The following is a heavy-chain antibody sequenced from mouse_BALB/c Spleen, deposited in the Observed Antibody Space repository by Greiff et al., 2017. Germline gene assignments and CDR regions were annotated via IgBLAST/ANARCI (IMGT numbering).Heavy chain of an antibody. Sequence: EVKVVESGGGLVQPGGSRKLSCAASGFTFSSFGMHWVRQAPEKGLEWVAYISSGSSTIYYADTVKGRFTISRDNARNILYLQMSSLRSEDTAMYYCACYGSSYNYAMDYWGQGTSVTVSS. CDR3: ACYGSSYNYAMDY. V-gene: IGHV5-17*02. CDR1: GFTFSSFG. D-gene: IGHD1-1*01. CDR2: ISSGSSTI. J-gene: IGHJ4*01.